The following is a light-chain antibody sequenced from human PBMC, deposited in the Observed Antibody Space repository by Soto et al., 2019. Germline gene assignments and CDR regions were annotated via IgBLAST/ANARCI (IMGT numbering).Light chain of an antibody. V-gene: IGKV1-27*01. J-gene: IGKJ1*01. CDR3: QKYNSAPKT. CDR1: QGISNY. CDR2: AAS. Sequence: DIQMPQSPSSLSASVGDRVIITCRASQGISNYLAWYQQKPGKVPKLLIYAASTLQSGVPSRFSGSGSGTDFTLTTSSLQPEDVATYYCQKYNSAPKTFGQGTKVEIK.